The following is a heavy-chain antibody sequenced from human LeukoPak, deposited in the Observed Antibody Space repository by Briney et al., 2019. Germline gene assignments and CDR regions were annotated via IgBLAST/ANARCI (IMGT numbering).Heavy chain of an antibody. Sequence: ASVKVSCKASGYTFTSYGISWVRQAPGQGLEWMGWISAYNGNTNYAQKLQGRVTMTTDTSTSTAYMELWSLRSDDTAVYYCARFIYDSSGYYLYYFDYWGQGTLVTVSS. CDR3: ARFIYDSSGYYLYYFDY. CDR1: GYTFTSYG. CDR2: ISAYNGNT. J-gene: IGHJ4*02. D-gene: IGHD3-22*01. V-gene: IGHV1-18*01.